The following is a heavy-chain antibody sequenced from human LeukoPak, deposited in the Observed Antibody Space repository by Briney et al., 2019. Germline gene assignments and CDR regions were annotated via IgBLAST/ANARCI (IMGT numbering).Heavy chain of an antibody. D-gene: IGHD2-2*01. V-gene: IGHV3-11*01. CDR2: ISSSGSTI. CDR1: GFTFSDYY. Sequence: TTGGSLRLSCAASGFTFSDYYMSWIRQAPGKGLEWVSYISSSGSTIYYADSVKGRFTISRDNAKNSLYLQMNSLRAEDTAVYYCARGSVVVPAAMEYYYYGMDAWGQGTTVTVSS. CDR3: ARGSVVVPAAMEYYYYGMDA. J-gene: IGHJ6*02.